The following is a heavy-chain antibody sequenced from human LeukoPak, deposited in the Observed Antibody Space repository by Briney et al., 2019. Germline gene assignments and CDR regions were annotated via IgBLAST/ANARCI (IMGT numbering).Heavy chain of an antibody. CDR1: GFTFSTYG. V-gene: IGHV3-33*01. D-gene: IGHD3-10*01. CDR2: IWNDGSNK. J-gene: IGHJ4*02. Sequence: PGRPLRLSCAASGFTFSTYGMHWVRQAPGKGLEWVAVIWNDGSNKYYADSVKGRFTISRDNSKNTLYLQMHSLRAEDTAVYSCARASGPFDYWGQGTLVTVSS. CDR3: ARASGPFDY.